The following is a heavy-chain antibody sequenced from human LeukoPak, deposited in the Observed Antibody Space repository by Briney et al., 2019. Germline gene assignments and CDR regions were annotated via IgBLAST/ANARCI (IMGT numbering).Heavy chain of an antibody. CDR2: IYYSGST. CDR3: ARQVVPNRPAMNWFDP. V-gene: IGHV4-59*08. CDR1: GGSISSYY. Sequence: SETLSLTCTVSGGSISSYYWSWIRQPPGKELEWIGYIYYSGSTNYNPSLKSRVTISVDTSKNQFSLKLSSVTAADTAVYYCARQVVPNRPAMNWFDPWGQGTLVTVSS. J-gene: IGHJ5*02. D-gene: IGHD2-2*01.